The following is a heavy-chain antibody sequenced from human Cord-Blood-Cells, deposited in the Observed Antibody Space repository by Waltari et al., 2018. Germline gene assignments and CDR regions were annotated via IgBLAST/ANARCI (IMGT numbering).Heavy chain of an antibody. D-gene: IGHD2-8*01. CDR2: LYPGDSDT. CDR3: ARVRCTNGVCYYMDV. J-gene: IGHJ6*03. V-gene: IGHV5-51*01. Sequence: EVQLVQSGAEVTKPGEALKSPWKGPGNSFTSHGIGRACQMPGKGLEWMGILYPGDSDTRYSPSFQGQVTISADKSISTAYLQWSSLKASDTAMYYCARVRCTNGVCYYMDVWGKGTTVTVSS. CDR1: GNSFTSHG.